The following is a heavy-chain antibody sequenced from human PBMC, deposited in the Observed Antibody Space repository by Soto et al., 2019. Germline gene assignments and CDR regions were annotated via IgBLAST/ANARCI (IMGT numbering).Heavy chain of an antibody. CDR2: INHSGST. Sequence: SETLSLTCAVYGGSFSGYYWSWIRQPPGKGLEWIGEINHSGSTNYNPSLKSRVTISVGTSKNQFSLKLSSVTAADTAVYYCARRGYSNLDYYYGMDVWGQGTTVTVSS. V-gene: IGHV4-34*01. CDR3: ARRGYSNLDYYYGMDV. D-gene: IGHD4-4*01. CDR1: GGSFSGYY. J-gene: IGHJ6*02.